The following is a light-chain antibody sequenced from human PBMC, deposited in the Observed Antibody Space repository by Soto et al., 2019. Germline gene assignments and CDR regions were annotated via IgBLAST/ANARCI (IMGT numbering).Light chain of an antibody. CDR2: DND. CDR1: NSNIGNNY. V-gene: IGLV1-51*01. CDR3: GTWDNILCGWV. Sequence: QSVLTQPPSVSAAPGQRVTIACSGSNSNIGNNYVSWFQQLPGTAPKLLIIDNDKRPSGIPDRFSGSRSGTSATLGITGLQTGDEADYYCGTWDNILCGWVFGGGTKLTVL. J-gene: IGLJ3*02.